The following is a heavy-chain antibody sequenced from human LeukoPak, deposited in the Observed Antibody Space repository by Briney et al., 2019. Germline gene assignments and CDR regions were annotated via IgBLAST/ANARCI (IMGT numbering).Heavy chain of an antibody. CDR2: IYYSGST. D-gene: IGHD3-22*01. CDR1: GGSIDSYY. CDR3: ARAFGYDSSGYYYDDAFDI. V-gene: IGHV4-59*01. J-gene: IGHJ3*02. Sequence: NRSETLSLTCTVSGGSIDSYYWSWIRQPPGKGLEWIGYIYYSGSTNYNPSLKSRVTISVDTSKNQFSLKLSSVIAADTAVYYCARAFGYDSSGYYYDDAFDIWGQGTMVTVSS.